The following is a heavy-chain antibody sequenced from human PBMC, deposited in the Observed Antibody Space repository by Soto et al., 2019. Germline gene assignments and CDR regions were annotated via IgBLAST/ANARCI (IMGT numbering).Heavy chain of an antibody. Sequence: QLQLQESGPGLVKPSETLSLTCTVSGGSISSSSYYWGWIRQPPGKGLEWIGSIYYSGSTYYNPSLKSRVTISVDTSKNQFSLKLSSVTAADTAVYYCARRRITIFGVVPYYFDYWGQGTLVTVSS. D-gene: IGHD3-3*01. V-gene: IGHV4-39*01. CDR2: IYYSGST. CDR1: GGSISSSSYY. J-gene: IGHJ4*02. CDR3: ARRRITIFGVVPYYFDY.